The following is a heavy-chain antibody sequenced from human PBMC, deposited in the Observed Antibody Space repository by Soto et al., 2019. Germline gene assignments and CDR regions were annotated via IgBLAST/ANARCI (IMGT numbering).Heavy chain of an antibody. D-gene: IGHD3-10*01. CDR3: AVRRWFGDAFDI. V-gene: IGHV4-59*01. CDR2: IYYSEST. Sequence: QVQLQESDPGLMKPSETLSLTCTVSGASISSSYWSWIRQPQGKGLEGIGYIYYSESTNYNPSLKSQVTMSDDTSKNQFSLELSSGSAADAAVFYGAVRRWFGDAFDIWGQGTMVTVSS. J-gene: IGHJ3*02. CDR1: GASISSSY.